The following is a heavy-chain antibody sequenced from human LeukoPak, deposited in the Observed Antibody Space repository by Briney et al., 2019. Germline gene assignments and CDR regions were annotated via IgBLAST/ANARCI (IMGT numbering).Heavy chain of an antibody. V-gene: IGHV3-30*18. J-gene: IGHJ4*02. D-gene: IGHD5-18*01. Sequence: PGRSLGLSCAASGFTFRSYGMHGVRQARGKGLEWVAVISYDGSNKYYADFVKGRFTISRDNSKNTLYLQMNSLRAEDTAVYYCAKDRDTAMDFDYWGQGTLVTVSS. CDR3: AKDRDTAMDFDY. CDR2: ISYDGSNK. CDR1: GFTFRSYG.